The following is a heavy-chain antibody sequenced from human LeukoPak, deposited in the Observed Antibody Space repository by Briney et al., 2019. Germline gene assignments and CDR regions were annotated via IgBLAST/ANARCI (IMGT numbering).Heavy chain of an antibody. J-gene: IGHJ4*02. V-gene: IGHV3-21*01. Sequence: GGSLRLSCAASGFTFSSYNMNWVRQAPGKGLELVSSISGSSSYIYYAGSVKGRFTISRDNAKNSLYLQMNSLRAEDTAVYYCARHIVGAIPEFDYWGQGTLVTVSS. D-gene: IGHD1-26*01. CDR3: ARHIVGAIPEFDY. CDR2: ISGSSSYI. CDR1: GFTFSSYN.